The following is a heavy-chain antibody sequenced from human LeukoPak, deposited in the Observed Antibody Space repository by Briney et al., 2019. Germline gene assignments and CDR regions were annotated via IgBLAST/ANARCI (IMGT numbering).Heavy chain of an antibody. CDR2: IYYSGST. CDR1: GGSISNSNYY. CDR3: ARPVCSGGSCKYFQH. D-gene: IGHD2-15*01. J-gene: IGHJ1*01. Sequence: SETLSLTCTVSGGSISNSNYYWGWIRQPPGKGLEWIGSIYYSGSTYYNPSLKSRVTISVDTSKSQFSLNLSSATATDTAIYYCARPVCSGGSCKYFQHWGQGTLVTVSS. V-gene: IGHV4-39*01.